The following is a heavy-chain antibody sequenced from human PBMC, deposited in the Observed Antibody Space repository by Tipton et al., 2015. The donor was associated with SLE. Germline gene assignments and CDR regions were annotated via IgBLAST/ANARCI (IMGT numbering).Heavy chain of an antibody. Sequence: SLRLSCVASGFAFSTYALTWVRQAPGKGLEWVSSISANGGTTFYGDSVKGRFTIFRDDAKNSLYLQMHGLRADDTGVYYCARARQDYFYAMDVWGPGTTVTVSS. CDR2: ISANGGTT. J-gene: IGHJ6*02. CDR1: GFAFSTYA. CDR3: ARARQDYFYAMDV. V-gene: IGHV3-23*01.